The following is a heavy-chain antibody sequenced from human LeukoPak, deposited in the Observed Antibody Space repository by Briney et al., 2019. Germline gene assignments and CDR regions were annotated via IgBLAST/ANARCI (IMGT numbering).Heavy chain of an antibody. V-gene: IGHV4-59*01. CDR2: TYYRGST. D-gene: IGHD4-11*01. J-gene: IGHJ6*02. CDR3: ARVKTTHYFMDV. CDR1: GGSISGYY. Sequence: SETLSLTCTVSGGSISGYYWRWIRQAPGKGLDGIGYTYYRGSTNYNPSLKSRVTISVDMSKNQFSLKLSSVTAADTAVYYCARVKTTHYFMDVWGQGTTVTVSS.